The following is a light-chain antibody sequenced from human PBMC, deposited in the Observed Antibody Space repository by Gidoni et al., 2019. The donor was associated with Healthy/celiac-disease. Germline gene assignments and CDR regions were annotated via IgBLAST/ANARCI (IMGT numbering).Light chain of an antibody. CDR1: QRISSW. V-gene: IGKV1-5*01. J-gene: IGKJ2*01. Sequence: DIQMTQSPSTLSASVGDRVTITCRASQRISSWLAWYQQKPGKAPKLLIYDASSLESGVPSRFSGSGSGTEFTLTISSLQPYEFATYYCQQYNSYSPTFGQGTKLEIK. CDR2: DAS. CDR3: QQYNSYSPT.